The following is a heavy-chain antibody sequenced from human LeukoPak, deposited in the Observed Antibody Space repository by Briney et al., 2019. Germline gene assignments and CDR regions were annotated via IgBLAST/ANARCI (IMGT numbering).Heavy chain of an antibody. CDR2: ISGSGGST. CDR1: GFTFSSYG. Sequence: PGGSLRLSCAASGFTFSSYGMSWVRQAPGKGLEWVSAISGSGGSTYYADSVKGRFTISRDNSKNTLYLQMNSLRAEDTALYHCAREVPDNTAMVKYYYYYMDVWGKGTTVTISS. D-gene: IGHD5-18*01. CDR3: AREVPDNTAMVKYYYYYMDV. V-gene: IGHV3-23*01. J-gene: IGHJ6*03.